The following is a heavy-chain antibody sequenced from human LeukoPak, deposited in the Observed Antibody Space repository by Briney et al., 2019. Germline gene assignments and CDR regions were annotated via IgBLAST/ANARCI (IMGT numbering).Heavy chain of an antibody. CDR1: GGSFSGYY. J-gene: IGHJ4*02. V-gene: IGHV4-34*01. CDR3: ASRNPGHLEWFLDY. Sequence: SETLPLTCAVYGGSFSGYYWSWIRQPPGKGLEWIGEINHSGSTNYNPSLKSRVTISVDTSKNQFSLKLNSVTAADTAVYYCASRNPGHLEWFLDYWGQGTLVTVSS. D-gene: IGHD3-3*01. CDR2: INHSGST.